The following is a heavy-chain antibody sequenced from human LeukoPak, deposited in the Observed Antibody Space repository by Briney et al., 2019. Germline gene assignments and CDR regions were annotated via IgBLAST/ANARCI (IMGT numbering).Heavy chain of an antibody. CDR3: AREQQLVLDY. J-gene: IGHJ4*02. CDR2: ISYHGSNK. D-gene: IGHD6-13*01. Sequence: GGSLRLSCAAYGFTFRSYAMHWVRQAPGKGLEWVAVISYHGSNKYYADSVKGRFTISRDNSKNTLYLQMNSLRAEDTAVYYCAREQQLVLDYWGQGTLVTVSS. V-gene: IGHV3-30-3*01. CDR1: GFTFRSYA.